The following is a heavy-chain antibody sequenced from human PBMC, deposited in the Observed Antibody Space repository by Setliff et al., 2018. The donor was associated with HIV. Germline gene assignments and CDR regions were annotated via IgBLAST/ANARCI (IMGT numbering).Heavy chain of an antibody. D-gene: IGHD1-26*01. V-gene: IGHV4-39*01. Sequence: SETLSLTCSVSGASIRSGDYYWGWIRQPPGKGLEWIGSIYYSGSTPYSPSLKSRVTMSVDTSKNQFSLKLNSVTAADTAIYYCARAGMGALRSLFDYWGQGTLVTVSS. CDR2: IYYSGST. CDR3: ARAGMGALRSLFDY. CDR1: GASIRSGDYY. J-gene: IGHJ4*02.